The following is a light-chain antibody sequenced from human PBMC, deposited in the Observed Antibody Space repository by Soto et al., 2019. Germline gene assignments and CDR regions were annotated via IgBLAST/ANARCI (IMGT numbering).Light chain of an antibody. J-gene: IGKJ5*01. CDR2: AAS. CDR3: QQYDNLPLI. CDR1: QSISTY. V-gene: IGKV1-39*01. Sequence: DIQMAQSPSSLSSSVGDRVTITCVASQSISTYLHWYQQKPGKAPNLLIYAASTLQSGVPSRFSGSGSGTDFTLTISSLQPEDFATYYCQQYDNLPLIFGQGTRLEIK.